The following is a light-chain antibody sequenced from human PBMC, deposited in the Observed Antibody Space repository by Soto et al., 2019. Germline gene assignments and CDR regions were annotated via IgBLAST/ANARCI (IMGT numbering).Light chain of an antibody. CDR1: SSNIGNNY. CDR3: ASWDDSLSGVV. CDR2: GNV. Sequence: QSVLTQTPSVSGTPGQRVTISCSGSSSNIGNNYVFLYQQLPGTAPKLLIFGNVKRPSGVPDRFSGSKSGTSASLAISGLRSEDEAHYYCASWDDSLSGVVFGGGTKLTVL. V-gene: IGLV1-47*02. J-gene: IGLJ3*02.